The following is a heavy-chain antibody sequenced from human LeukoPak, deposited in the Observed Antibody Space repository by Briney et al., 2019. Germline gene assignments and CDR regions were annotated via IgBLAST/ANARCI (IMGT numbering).Heavy chain of an antibody. CDR1: GGSISSSSYY. J-gene: IGHJ4*02. CDR3: ARGRGSSWPGGQYYFDY. Sequence: SETLSLTCTVSGGSISSSSYYWGWIRQPPGKGLEWIGSIYYSGSTYYNPSLKSRVTISVDTSKNQFSLKLSSVTAADTAVYYCARGRGSSWPGGQYYFDYWGQGTLVTVSS. V-gene: IGHV4-39*01. CDR2: IYYSGST. D-gene: IGHD6-13*01.